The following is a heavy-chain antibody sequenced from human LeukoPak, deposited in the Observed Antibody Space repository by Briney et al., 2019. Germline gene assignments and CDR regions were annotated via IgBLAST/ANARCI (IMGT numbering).Heavy chain of an antibody. V-gene: IGHV3-48*01. CDR3: ARSSGSYYPDY. D-gene: IGHD1-26*01. CDR1: GFTFSSYS. J-gene: IGHJ4*02. CDR2: ISSSSTTI. Sequence: GGSLRLSCAASGFTFSSYSMNWVRKAPGKGLEWVSYISSSSTTIYYTDSVKGRFTIPRDNAKNSLFLQMNGLRAEDTAVYYCARSSGSYYPDYWGQGTLVTVSS.